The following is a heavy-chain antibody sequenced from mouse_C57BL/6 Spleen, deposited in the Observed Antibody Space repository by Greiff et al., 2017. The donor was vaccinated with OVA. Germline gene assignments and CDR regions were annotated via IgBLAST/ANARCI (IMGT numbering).Heavy chain of an antibody. J-gene: IGHJ4*01. V-gene: IGHV5-12*01. D-gene: IGHD3-2*02. CDR1: GFTFSDYY. CDR2: ISNGGGST. Sequence: EVMLVESGGGLVQPGGSLKLSCAASGFTFSDYYMYWVRQTPEKRLEWVAYISNGGGSTYYPDTVKGRFTISRDNAKNTLYLQMSRLKSEDTAMYYCARDSSGHYYAMDYWGQGTSVTVSS. CDR3: ARDSSGHYYAMDY.